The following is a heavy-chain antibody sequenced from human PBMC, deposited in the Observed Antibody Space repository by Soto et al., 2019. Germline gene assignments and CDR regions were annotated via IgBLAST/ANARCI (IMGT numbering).Heavy chain of an antibody. V-gene: IGHV1-18*01. Sequence: GASVKVSCKASGYTFTSYGISWVRQAPGQGLEWMGWISAYNGNTNYAQKLQGRVTMTTDTSTSTAYMELRSLRSDDTAVYYCARGAKRITMVRGVITKEYYFDYWGQGTRVTVSS. CDR2: ISAYNGNT. J-gene: IGHJ4*02. CDR3: ARGAKRITMVRGVITKEYYFDY. CDR1: GYTFTSYG. D-gene: IGHD3-10*01.